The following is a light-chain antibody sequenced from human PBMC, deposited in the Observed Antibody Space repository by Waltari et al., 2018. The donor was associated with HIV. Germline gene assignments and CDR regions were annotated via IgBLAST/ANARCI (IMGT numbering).Light chain of an antibody. CDR3: MQSTHWPFI. J-gene: IGKJ3*01. CDR1: QNLVDNDVHIY. Sequence: DVVMTQSPLFLSVALGPPASVSCKSIQNLVDNDVHIYLSWFQERPGQSPRRLIYKSSERDSGVPDRFSGSGSGSDFTLNISRVEAEDVGLYYCMQSTHWPFIFGPGTKVEIK. CDR2: KSS. V-gene: IGKV2-30*01.